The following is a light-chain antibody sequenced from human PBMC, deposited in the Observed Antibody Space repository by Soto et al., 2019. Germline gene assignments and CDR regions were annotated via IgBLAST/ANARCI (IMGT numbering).Light chain of an antibody. CDR1: SSNIGSET. Sequence: QSALTQPPSASGTPGQRVTISCTGSSSNIGSETVNWYQHLPGTAPRLIMYNVNQRPSGVPDRFSGSKSGTSASLAISGLQSEDEAEYYCAVWDGSLNGVMFGGGTKLTVL. CDR3: AVWDGSLNGVM. J-gene: IGLJ3*02. V-gene: IGLV1-44*01. CDR2: NVN.